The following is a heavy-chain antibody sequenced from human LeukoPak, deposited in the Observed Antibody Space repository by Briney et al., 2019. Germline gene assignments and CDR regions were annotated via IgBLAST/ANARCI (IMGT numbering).Heavy chain of an antibody. J-gene: IGHJ6*03. Sequence: SETLSLTCTVSGGSISSYYWSWIRQPPGKGLEWIGYISYSGSTLYNPSLESRVTISVDTSKRYFSLQLSSVTAADTAVYYCAREYSGSYLGYYYYYMDVWGKGTTVTISS. CDR1: GGSISSYY. D-gene: IGHD1-26*01. V-gene: IGHV4-59*01. CDR3: AREYSGSYLGYYYYYMDV. CDR2: ISYSGST.